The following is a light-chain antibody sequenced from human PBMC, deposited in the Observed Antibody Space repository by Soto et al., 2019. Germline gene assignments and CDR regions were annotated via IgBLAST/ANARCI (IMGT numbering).Light chain of an antibody. CDR2: TVS. V-gene: IGKV2-40*01. CDR3: MQRIELPLP. Sequence: VMNQSPLSLPVTLGQPASISCRSSQSLLDSDDGNTYLDWYLQKPGQSPQLLIYTVSYRASGVPDRFSGSGSGTDFTLKISRVEAEDVGVYYCMQRIELPLPFGGGTNVHIK. J-gene: IGKJ4*01. CDR1: QSLLDSDDGNTY.